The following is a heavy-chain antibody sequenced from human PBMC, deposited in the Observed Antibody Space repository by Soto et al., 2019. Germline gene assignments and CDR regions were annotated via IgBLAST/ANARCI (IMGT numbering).Heavy chain of an antibody. J-gene: IGHJ6*02. Sequence: ASVKVSCTASGYTFTGYYMHWVRQAPGQGLEWMGWINPNSGGTNYAQKFQGWVTMTRDTSISTAYMELSRLRSDDTAVYYCARDRGTMVRGTYYGMDVWGQGTTVTVSS. D-gene: IGHD3-10*01. V-gene: IGHV1-2*04. CDR2: INPNSGGT. CDR1: GYTFTGYY. CDR3: ARDRGTMVRGTYYGMDV.